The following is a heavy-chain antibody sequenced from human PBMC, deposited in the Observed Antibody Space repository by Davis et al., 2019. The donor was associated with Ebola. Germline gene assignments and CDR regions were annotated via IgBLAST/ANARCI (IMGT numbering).Heavy chain of an antibody. CDR1: GFTVSSYY. J-gene: IGHJ4*02. V-gene: IGHV3-48*04. Sequence: GESLKISCAASGFTVSSYYMSWVRQAPGKGLEWISYISSVCSTIYYADSVKGRFTISRDNAKNSLSLQMNSLRAEDTAVYYCARLATAMVPFDYWGRGTLVTVSS. CDR3: ARLATAMVPFDY. D-gene: IGHD3-10*01. CDR2: ISSVCSTI.